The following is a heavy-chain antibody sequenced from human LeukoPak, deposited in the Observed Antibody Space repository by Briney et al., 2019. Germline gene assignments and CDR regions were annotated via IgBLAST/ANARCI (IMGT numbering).Heavy chain of an antibody. D-gene: IGHD6-6*01. CDR2: IRASGGST. CDR3: AKDRPPPLRVHGASGRAALGWFDP. J-gene: IGHJ5*02. CDR1: GFTFSSYA. Sequence: GGSLRLSCAASGFTFSSYAMNWVRQAPGKGLEWVSAIRASGGSTYYADSVKGRFTISRDNSRNTLYLQMNSLRAEDTAVYYCAKDRPPPLRVHGASGRAALGWFDPWGQGTLVTVSS. V-gene: IGHV3-23*01.